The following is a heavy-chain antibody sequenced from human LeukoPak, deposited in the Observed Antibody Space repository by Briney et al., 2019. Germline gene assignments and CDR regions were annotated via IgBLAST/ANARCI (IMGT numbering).Heavy chain of an antibody. CDR1: GFTLSSYA. V-gene: IGHV3-23*01. CDR2: ISVSGNT. J-gene: IGHJ3*02. CDR3: AKGFSIVVVTAIGGAFDI. Sequence: GGSLRLSCAASGFTLSSYAMSWVRQAPGKGLEWVSAISVSGNTYHADSVKGRFTISRDNSKNTLYLQMNSLRAEDTAVYYCAKGFSIVVVTAIGGAFDIWGQGTMVTVSS. D-gene: IGHD2-21*02.